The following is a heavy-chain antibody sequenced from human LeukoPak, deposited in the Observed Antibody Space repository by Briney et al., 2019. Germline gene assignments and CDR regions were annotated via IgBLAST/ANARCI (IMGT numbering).Heavy chain of an antibody. CDR1: GGSISSSSYY. CDR2: IYYSGST. CDR3: ARLGRVGALDY. V-gene: IGHV4-39*01. Sequence: PSETLSLTCTVSGGSISSSSYYWGWIRQPPGKGLEWIGSIYYSGSTYYNPSLKSRVTISVDTSKNQFSLKLSSVTAADTAVYYCARLGRVGALDYWGQGTLVTVSS. D-gene: IGHD1-26*01. J-gene: IGHJ4*02.